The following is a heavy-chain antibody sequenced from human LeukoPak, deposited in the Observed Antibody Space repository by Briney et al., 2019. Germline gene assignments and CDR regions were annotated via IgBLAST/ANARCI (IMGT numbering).Heavy chain of an antibody. J-gene: IGHJ6*03. CDR3: ARTAIKGPYYYMDV. CDR1: GGTFSSYA. V-gene: IGHV1-69*06. CDR2: IIPIFGTA. Sequence: SVKVSCKASGGTFSSYAISWVRQAPGQGREWMGRIIPIFGTANYAQKFQGRVTITADKSTSTAYMELSSLRSEDTAVYYCARTAIKGPYYYMDVWGKGTTVTVSS.